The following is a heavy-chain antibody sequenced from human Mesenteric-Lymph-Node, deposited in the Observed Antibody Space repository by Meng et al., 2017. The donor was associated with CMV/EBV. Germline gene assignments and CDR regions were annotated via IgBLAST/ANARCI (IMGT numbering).Heavy chain of an antibody. Sequence: GESLKISCAASGFTFRSYTMHWVRQAPGKGLEWVVVISYDGSNKYYADSVKGRFTISRDNSKNTLYLQMNSLRAEDTAVYYCAKDRCSSTSCYVPWFDPWGQGTLVTVSS. CDR2: ISYDGSNK. CDR3: AKDRCSSTSCYVPWFDP. D-gene: IGHD2-2*01. CDR1: GFTFRSYT. V-gene: IGHV3-30-3*01. J-gene: IGHJ5*02.